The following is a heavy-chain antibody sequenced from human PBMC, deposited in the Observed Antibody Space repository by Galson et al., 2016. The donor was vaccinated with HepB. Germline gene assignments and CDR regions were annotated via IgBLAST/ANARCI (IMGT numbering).Heavy chain of an antibody. J-gene: IGHJ4*02. D-gene: IGHD2-2*01. CDR1: GDSFSRFG. CDR3: ARVRSSYFDY. CDR2: IIPLFGTA. Sequence: SVKVSCKASGDSFSRFGISWVRQAPGQGLEWMGGIIPLFGTADYVQKFQDRVTFTADESTNTAYMELNSLTSDDTAMYYCARVRSSYFDYWGQGTLVTVSS. V-gene: IGHV1-69*13.